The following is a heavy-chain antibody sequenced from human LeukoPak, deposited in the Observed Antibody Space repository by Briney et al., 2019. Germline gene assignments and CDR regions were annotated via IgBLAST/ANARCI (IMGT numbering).Heavy chain of an antibody. Sequence: SGPTLVNPTQTLTLTCTFSGFSFSSGGVGVGWIRQPPGGALEWLGVIYENDEKLYSSSLHNRLSITKDTSKNQVALTMANMDPVDTATYYCAHRHRGVASDIWGHGTLVTVSS. V-gene: IGHV2-5*01. CDR2: IYENDEK. CDR1: GFSFSSGGVG. D-gene: IGHD2-15*01. J-gene: IGHJ3*02. CDR3: AHRHRGVASDI.